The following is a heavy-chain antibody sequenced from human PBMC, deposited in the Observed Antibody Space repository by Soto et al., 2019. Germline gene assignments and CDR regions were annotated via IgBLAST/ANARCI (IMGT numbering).Heavy chain of an antibody. D-gene: IGHD4-17*01. CDR2: IYYSGST. CDR1: GGSISSGAYY. Sequence: PSETLSLTCTVSGGSISSGAYYWSWIRLHPGKGLEWIGYIYYSGSTYYNPSLKSRVTISVDTSKNQFSLKLSSVTAADTAVYCCARTRGDYGDYRYYYYYMDVWGKGTTVTVSS. J-gene: IGHJ6*03. CDR3: ARTRGDYGDYRYYYYYMDV. V-gene: IGHV4-31*03.